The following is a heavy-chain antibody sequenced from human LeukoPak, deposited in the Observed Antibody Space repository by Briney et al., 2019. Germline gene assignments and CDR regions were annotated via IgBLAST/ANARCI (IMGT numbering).Heavy chain of an antibody. CDR2: VDPEDGGT. V-gene: IGHV1-69-2*01. Sequence: ASVKISCKVSGYTFTDYYMHWVQQAPGKGLEWMGLVDPEDGGTIYAEKFQGRVTITADTSTDTAYMELSSLRSEDTAVYYCATERPSRDGYNHYFDYWGQGTLVTVSS. D-gene: IGHD5-24*01. CDR3: ATERPSRDGYNHYFDY. CDR1: GYTFTDYY. J-gene: IGHJ4*02.